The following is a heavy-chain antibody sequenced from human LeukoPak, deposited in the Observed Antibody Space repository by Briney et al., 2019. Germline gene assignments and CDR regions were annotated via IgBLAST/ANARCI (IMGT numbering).Heavy chain of an antibody. CDR1: GYTFTSYG. Sequence: ASVKVSCKASGYTFTSYGISWVRQAPGQGLEWMGRISAHTNYAQKLQGRVTMTTDTSTSTAYMELRSLRSDDTAVYYCARGGSGSRGPFDYWGQGTLVTVSS. D-gene: IGHD3-10*01. V-gene: IGHV1-18*04. CDR3: ARGGSGSRGPFDY. CDR2: ISAHT. J-gene: IGHJ4*02.